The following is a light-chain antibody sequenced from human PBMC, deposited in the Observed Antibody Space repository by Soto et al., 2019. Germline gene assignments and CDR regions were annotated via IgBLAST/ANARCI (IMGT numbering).Light chain of an antibody. Sequence: QSALTQPASVSGSPGQSIAISCTGTSSDVGTYDLVSWYQHHPGKAPKAMIYENNKRPAGVSNRFSASKSGNTASLTIAGLQAEDEAVYYCSSFTSRFTFVFGTGTKLTVL. CDR1: SSDVGTYDL. J-gene: IGLJ1*01. CDR2: ENN. V-gene: IGLV2-14*02. CDR3: SSFTSRFTFV.